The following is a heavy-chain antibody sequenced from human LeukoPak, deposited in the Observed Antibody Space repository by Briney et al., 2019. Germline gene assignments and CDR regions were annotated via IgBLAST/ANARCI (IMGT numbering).Heavy chain of an antibody. Sequence: PSETLSLTCSVSGGSITSYFWTWIRQPPGKGLEWIGGIYYSGSTNYNPSLKSRVTISVDTSKNQFSLKLTSVTAADTAVYYCARGGGATRIDYWGQGTLVTVSS. CDR3: ARGGGATRIDY. CDR2: IYYSGST. D-gene: IGHD5-12*01. J-gene: IGHJ4*02. CDR1: GGSITSYF. V-gene: IGHV4-59*12.